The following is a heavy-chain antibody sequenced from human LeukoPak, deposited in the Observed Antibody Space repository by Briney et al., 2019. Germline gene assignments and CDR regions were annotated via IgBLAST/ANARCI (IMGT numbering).Heavy chain of an antibody. D-gene: IGHD4-17*01. CDR2: ISSSSSYI. J-gene: IGHJ4*02. Sequence: GGSLRLSCAASGFTFSNYGMNWVRQAPGKGLEWVSSISSSSSYIYYADSVKGRFTISRDNAKNSLYLQMNSLRAEDTAVYYCARVSTTARYGDYMFDYWGQGTLVTVSP. CDR1: GFTFSNYG. CDR3: ARVSTTARYGDYMFDY. V-gene: IGHV3-21*04.